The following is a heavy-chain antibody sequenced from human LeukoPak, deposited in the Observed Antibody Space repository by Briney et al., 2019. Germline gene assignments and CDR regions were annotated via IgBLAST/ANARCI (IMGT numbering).Heavy chain of an antibody. J-gene: IGHJ4*02. CDR3: ARRAGTYSHPYDY. CDR2: IYSDNT. Sequence: ETLSLTCTVSGFTVSSNSMSWVRQAPGKGLEWVSFIYSDNTHYSDSVKGRFTISRDNSKNTLYLQMNSLRAEDTAVYYCARRAGTYSHPYDYWGQGTLVTISS. D-gene: IGHD6-19*01. CDR1: GFTVSSNS. V-gene: IGHV3-53*01.